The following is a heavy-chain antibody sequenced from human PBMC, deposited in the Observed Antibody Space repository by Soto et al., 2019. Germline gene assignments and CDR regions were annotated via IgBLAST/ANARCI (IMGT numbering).Heavy chain of an antibody. D-gene: IGHD3-10*01. CDR3: ATGDPSPLRPYYYGSGTSY. J-gene: IGHJ4*02. Sequence: QVQLVQSGAEVKKPGASVKVSCKVSGYTLTELSMHWVRQAPGKGLEWMGGLYPEDGETIYAQKFQGRVTMTADTSTDTAYMEVSSLRSEDTAVYYCATGDPSPLRPYYYGSGTSYWGQGTLVTVSS. V-gene: IGHV1-24*01. CDR2: LYPEDGET. CDR1: GYTLTELS.